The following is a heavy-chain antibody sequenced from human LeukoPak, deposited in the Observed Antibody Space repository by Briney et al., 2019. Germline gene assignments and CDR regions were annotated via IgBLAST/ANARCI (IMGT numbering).Heavy chain of an antibody. J-gene: IGHJ4*02. D-gene: IGHD2-2*01. Sequence: GGSLRLSCAASGFTFSSYSMNWVRQAPGKGLEWVSSISSSSSYIYYADSVKGRFTISRDNAKNSLYLQMNSLRAEDTAVYYCAIPPPQGVVPAEEGDYWGQGTLVTVSS. CDR1: GFTFSSYS. CDR3: AIPPPQGVVPAEEGDY. V-gene: IGHV3-21*01. CDR2: ISSSSSYI.